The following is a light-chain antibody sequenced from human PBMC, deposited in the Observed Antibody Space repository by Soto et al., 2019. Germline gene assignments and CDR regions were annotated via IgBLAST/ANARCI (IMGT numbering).Light chain of an antibody. CDR3: TSYASSTTPYA. CDR1: SSDVGGYNF. Sequence: QSVLTQPASVSGSPGQSITISCTGTSSDVGGYNFVSWYQHHPGRAPKLMIYDVSNRPSGVSDRFSGSKSGNTASLSISGLQAEDEADYYCTSYASSTTPYAFGTGTQLTVL. V-gene: IGLV2-14*03. J-gene: IGLJ1*01. CDR2: DVS.